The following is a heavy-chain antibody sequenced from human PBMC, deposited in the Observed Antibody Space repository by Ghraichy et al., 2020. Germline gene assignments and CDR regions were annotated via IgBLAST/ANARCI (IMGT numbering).Heavy chain of an antibody. J-gene: IGHJ4*02. CDR3: ARELRRAEFDN. Sequence: SETLSLTCTVSGHSIKNYDWSWIRQSPGKGLEWIANIYDSGSTNYKTNYNPSLKSRVIMSLDTSRNQISLRLTSLTAADTAIYYCARELRRAEFDNWGQGTLVTVSS. CDR1: GHSIKNYD. V-gene: IGHV4-59*01. CDR2: IYDSGST.